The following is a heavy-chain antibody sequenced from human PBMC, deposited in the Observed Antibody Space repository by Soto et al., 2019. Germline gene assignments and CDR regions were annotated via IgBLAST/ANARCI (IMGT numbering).Heavy chain of an antibody. CDR2: IPGGGSST. CDR1: GFTFSSYA. J-gene: IGHJ4*02. V-gene: IGHV3-23*01. Sequence: EVQLLESGGGFVQPGGSLRLSCAASGFTFSSYAMSWFRQAPGKGLEWVSSIPGGGSSTYYADSVKGRFTISRDKSKNTLYLQMTVLRAEDTAVYYCARDRGISGWYYDYWGQGTLVTVSS. D-gene: IGHD6-25*01. CDR3: ARDRGISGWYYDY.